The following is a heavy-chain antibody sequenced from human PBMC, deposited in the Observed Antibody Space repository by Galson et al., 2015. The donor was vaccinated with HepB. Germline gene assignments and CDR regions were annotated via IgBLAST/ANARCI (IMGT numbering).Heavy chain of an antibody. CDR3: AKDRYLGYCSSTSCYFDY. J-gene: IGHJ4*02. Sequence: SLRLSCAASGFTFSSYGMHWVRQAPGKGLEWVAVISYDGSHKYSADSVKGRLTISRDNSKNTLYLQMNSLRAEDTAVYYCAKDRYLGYCSSTSCYFDYWGQGTLVTVSS. CDR1: GFTFSSYG. CDR2: ISYDGSHK. V-gene: IGHV3-30*18. D-gene: IGHD2-2*01.